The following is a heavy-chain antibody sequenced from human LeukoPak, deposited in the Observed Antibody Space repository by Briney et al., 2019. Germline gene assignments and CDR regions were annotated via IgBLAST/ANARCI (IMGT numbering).Heavy chain of an antibody. Sequence: GGSLRLSCAASGFTVSSNYMYWVRQAPGKGLEWVSVIYSGGSTYYADSVKGRFTISRDNAKNPLYLQMNSLRAEDTAVYYCAREALDYDFWSGYYTRGWPGKIDYWGQGTLVTVSS. V-gene: IGHV3-53*01. J-gene: IGHJ4*02. CDR2: IYSGGST. D-gene: IGHD3-3*01. CDR1: GFTVSSNY. CDR3: AREALDYDFWSGYYTRGWPGKIDY.